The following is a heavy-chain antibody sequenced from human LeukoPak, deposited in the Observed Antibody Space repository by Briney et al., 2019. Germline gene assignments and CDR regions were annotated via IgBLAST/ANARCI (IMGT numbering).Heavy chain of an antibody. CDR2: TNPDGSNI. CDR3: GRASLGGDY. Sequence: GGSLRLSCAASGFTFSTYWMHWVRQAPGKGLVWDSDTNPDGSNIEYADSVKGRFTISRDKNTLYLLMTSLSAEDTAVYYCGRASLGGDYWGQGTLVTVSS. D-gene: IGHD3-16*01. V-gene: IGHV3-74*01. J-gene: IGHJ4*02. CDR1: GFTFSTYW.